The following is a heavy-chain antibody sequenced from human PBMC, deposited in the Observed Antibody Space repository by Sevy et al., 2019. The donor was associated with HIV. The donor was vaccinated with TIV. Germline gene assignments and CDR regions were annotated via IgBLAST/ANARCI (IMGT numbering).Heavy chain of an antibody. D-gene: IGHD3-22*01. CDR3: AKGITMILLVLDAIDI. CDR2: ISGSGDNT. CDR1: GFTFSSFA. V-gene: IGHV3-23*01. J-gene: IGHJ3*02. Sequence: GGSLRLSCAASGFTFSSFAMTWVRQAPGKGLEWVSGISGSGDNTYYADSVKGGFTISRDNSKNTLYLQMNGLRAEDTAVYYCAKGITMILLVLDAIDIWGQGTMVTASS.